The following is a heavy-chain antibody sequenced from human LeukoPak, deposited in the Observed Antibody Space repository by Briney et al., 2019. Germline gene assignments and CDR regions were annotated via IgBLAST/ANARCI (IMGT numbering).Heavy chain of an antibody. V-gene: IGHV1-2*02. CDR3: AREKGSGWSGAIDS. Sequence: ASVKVSCKASGYTFAGYYMHWVRQAPGQGLEWMGWINPNSGGTNYAQKVQGRVTMTRDTSISTAYMELSRLRSDDTAVYYCAREKGSGWSGAIDSWGQGTLVTVSS. CDR2: INPNSGGT. D-gene: IGHD6-19*01. J-gene: IGHJ4*02. CDR1: GYTFAGYY.